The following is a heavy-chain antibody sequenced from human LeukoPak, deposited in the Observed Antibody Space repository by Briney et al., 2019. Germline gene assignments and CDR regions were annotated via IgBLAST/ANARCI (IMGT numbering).Heavy chain of an antibody. CDR3: ARVLGDPDGSDI. V-gene: IGHV3-53*01. D-gene: IGHD3-10*01. CDR2: IYSGGST. J-gene: IGHJ3*02. Sequence: GGSLRLSCAASGFTVGSHYMSWVRQAPGKGLEWFSVIYSGGSTYYADSVKGRFTISRDHSRNTVDLQMNSMRVEDTAIYYCARVLGDPDGSDIWGQGTMVTVSS. CDR1: GFTVGSHY.